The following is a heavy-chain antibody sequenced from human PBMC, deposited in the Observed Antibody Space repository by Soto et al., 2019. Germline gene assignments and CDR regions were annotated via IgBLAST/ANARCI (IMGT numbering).Heavy chain of an antibody. D-gene: IGHD3-22*01. CDR3: ARGDPYYYDSSGYYSPFDY. J-gene: IGHJ4*02. V-gene: IGHV3-48*01. Sequence: EVQLVESGGGLVQPGGSLSLSGTASGFTFSSYGLNWVRQAPGKGLEWVSYISSSSSTIYYPDSVKGPFTISRDNAKNSLYLLMNSLRAEDTAVYYCARGDPYYYDSSGYYSPFDYWGQGTLVTVSS. CDR2: ISSSSSTI. CDR1: GFTFSSYG.